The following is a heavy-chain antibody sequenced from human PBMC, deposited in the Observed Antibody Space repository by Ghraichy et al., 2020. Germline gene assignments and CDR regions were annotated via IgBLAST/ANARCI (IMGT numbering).Heavy chain of an antibody. Sequence: GWINTGNGNTKYSQKFQGRVTLSRDTSASTAYMELSRLTSEDTAVYYCARFLGFCNSVSCYDYYYGVDVWGQGTTVTVAS. J-gene: IGHJ6*02. D-gene: IGHD2-2*01. CDR3: ARFLGFCNSVSCYDYYYGVDV. CDR2: INTGNGNT. V-gene: IGHV1-3*04.